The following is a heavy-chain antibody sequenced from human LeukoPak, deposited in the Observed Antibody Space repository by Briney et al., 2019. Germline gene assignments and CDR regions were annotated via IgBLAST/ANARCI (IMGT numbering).Heavy chain of an antibody. J-gene: IGHJ4*02. D-gene: IGHD4-11*01. CDR2: IYYSGST. CDR1: GGSISSSSYY. V-gene: IGHV4-39*07. Sequence: PSETLSLTCTVSGGSISSSSYYWGWIRQPPGKGLEWIGSIYYSGSTYYNPSLKSRVTISVDTSKNQFSLKLSSVTAADTAVYYCARGHDYSTPVTDGFFDYWGQGTLVTVSS. CDR3: ARGHDYSTPVTDGFFDY.